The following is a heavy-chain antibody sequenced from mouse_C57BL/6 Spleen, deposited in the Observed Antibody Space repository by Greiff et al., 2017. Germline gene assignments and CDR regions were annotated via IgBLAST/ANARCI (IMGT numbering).Heavy chain of an antibody. D-gene: IGHD2-3*01. CDR3: APIYDGYPFYYAMDY. J-gene: IGHJ4*01. V-gene: IGHV5-17*01. Sequence: DVMLVESGGGLVKPGGSLKLSCAASGFTFSDYGMHWVRQAPEKGLEWVAYISSGSSTIYYADTVKGRFTISRDNAKNTLFLQMTSLRSEDTAMYYCAPIYDGYPFYYAMDYWGQGTSVTVSS. CDR2: ISSGSSTI. CDR1: GFTFSDYG.